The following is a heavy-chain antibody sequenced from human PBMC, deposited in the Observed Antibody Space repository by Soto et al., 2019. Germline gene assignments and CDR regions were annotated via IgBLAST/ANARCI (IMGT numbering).Heavy chain of an antibody. V-gene: IGHV1-69*13. J-gene: IGHJ4*02. CDR2: IIPIFGTT. CDR3: ATSAPRYCSSTSCLLFDY. Sequence: SVKVSCKASGGSFSNYAITWVRQAPGQGLEWMGGIIPIFGTTNYAQKFQGRVTITADESTNTVYMELSSLRSEDTAVYYCATSAPRYCSSTSCLLFDYWGQGTLVTVSS. CDR1: GGSFSNYA. D-gene: IGHD2-2*01.